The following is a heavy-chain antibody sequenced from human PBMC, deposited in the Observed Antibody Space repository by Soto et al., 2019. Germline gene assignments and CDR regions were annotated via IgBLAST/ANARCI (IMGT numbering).Heavy chain of an antibody. CDR3: AKKWFGDLSPFDF. J-gene: IGHJ4*02. V-gene: IGHV3-23*01. Sequence: EVQLLESGGGLVQPGGSLRLSCAASGFTFSSYDMDWVRQAPGRGLQWVSGVSARGGATYYADYVKGRFTVSRDNSNNTLYLQMNSLRAEDTAVYYCAKKWFGDLSPFDFWGQGTLVTVSS. D-gene: IGHD3-10*01. CDR1: GFTFSSYD. CDR2: VSARGGAT.